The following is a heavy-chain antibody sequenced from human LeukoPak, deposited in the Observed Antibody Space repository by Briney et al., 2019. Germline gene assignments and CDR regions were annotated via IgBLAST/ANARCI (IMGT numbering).Heavy chain of an antibody. CDR2: INQDGSGE. CDR3: AKVRDCSGGSCPNWFDP. V-gene: IGHV3-7*03. CDR1: GFTFSSYW. Sequence: GGSLRLSCAASGFTFSSYWMSWVRQAPGKGLEWVANINQDGSGEYYVDSVKGRFTISRDNAKNSLSLQMNSLRAEDTAVYYCAKVRDCSGGSCPNWFDPWGQGTLVTVSS. J-gene: IGHJ5*02. D-gene: IGHD2-15*01.